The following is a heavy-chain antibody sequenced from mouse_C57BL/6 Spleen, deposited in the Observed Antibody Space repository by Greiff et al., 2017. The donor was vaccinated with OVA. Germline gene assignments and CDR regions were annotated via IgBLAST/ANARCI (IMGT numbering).Heavy chain of an antibody. D-gene: IGHD3-2*02. Sequence: QVQLQQPGAELVKPGASVKMSCKASGYTFTSYWITWVKQRPGQGLEWIGDIYPGSGSTNYNEKLKSKATLTVDTSSSKAYMQLSSLTSEDSALYYCARGTAQATLFDYWGQGTTLTVSS. CDR3: ARGTAQATLFDY. CDR1: GYTFTSYW. J-gene: IGHJ2*01. CDR2: IYPGSGST. V-gene: IGHV1-55*01.